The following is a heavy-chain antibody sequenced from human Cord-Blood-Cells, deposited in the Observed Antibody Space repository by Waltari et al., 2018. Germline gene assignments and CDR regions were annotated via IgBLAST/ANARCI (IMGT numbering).Heavy chain of an antibody. D-gene: IGHD3-10*01. CDR1: GGSISSHY. J-gene: IGHJ4*02. V-gene: IGHV4-59*11. Sequence: QVQLQESGPGLVKPSETLSLTCTVSGGSISSHYWSWIRQPPGKGLEWIGYIYYSGSTNYNPSLKSRVTISGDTSKNQFSLKLSSVTAADTAVYYCARDRGSGSYDYWGQGTLVTVSS. CDR2: IYYSGST. CDR3: ARDRGSGSYDY.